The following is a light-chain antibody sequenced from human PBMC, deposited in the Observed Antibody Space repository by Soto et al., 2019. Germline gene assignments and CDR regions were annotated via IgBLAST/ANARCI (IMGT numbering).Light chain of an antibody. CDR3: QQYNDRPPIT. CDR2: GSF. Sequence: VMTPSQVTLSASPGARSTLSGRASQSVDNNVAWYQQKPGQAPRLLIVGSFARATGIPARFSGSGSGSEFTLTISGLKSEDFAVYYCQQYNDRPPITFGQGTRVEIK. J-gene: IGKJ5*01. CDR1: QSVDNN. V-gene: IGKV3-15*01.